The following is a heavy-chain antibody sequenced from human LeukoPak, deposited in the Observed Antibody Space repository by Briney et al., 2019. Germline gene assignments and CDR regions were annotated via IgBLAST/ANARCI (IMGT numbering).Heavy chain of an antibody. CDR3: ARGGPDVEMATTIDY. CDR1: GGPISSYY. V-gene: IGHV4-59*01. D-gene: IGHD5-24*01. J-gene: IGHJ4*02. Sequence: SETLSLTCTVSGGPISSYYWSWIRQPRERGLEWIGYLHYSGSTNYNPSLKSRVTMSVDTSKNQFSLKVSSVTAADTAVYYCARGGPDVEMATTIDYWGQGTLVTVSS. CDR2: LHYSGST.